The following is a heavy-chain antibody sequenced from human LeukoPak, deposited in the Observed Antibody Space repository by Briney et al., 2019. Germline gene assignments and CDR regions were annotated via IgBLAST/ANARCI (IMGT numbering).Heavy chain of an antibody. V-gene: IGHV4-39*07. CDR3: ARVVRQRLAHYAFDI. CDR2: INHSGST. CDR1: GGSISSSSYY. D-gene: IGHD6-25*01. Sequence: SETLSLTCTVSGGSISSSSYYWSWIRQPPGKGLEWIGEINHSGSTNYNPSLKSRVTISVDTSKNQFSLKLSSVTAADTAVYYCARVVRQRLAHYAFDIWGQGTMVTVSS. J-gene: IGHJ3*02.